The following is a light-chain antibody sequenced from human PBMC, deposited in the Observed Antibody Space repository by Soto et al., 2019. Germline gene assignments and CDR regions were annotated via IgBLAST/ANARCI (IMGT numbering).Light chain of an antibody. CDR1: QSVSSSY. V-gene: IGKV3-20*01. Sequence: EIVFAHSPGTLSFSPVERATLSCRASQSVSSSYLAWYQQKPGQAPRLLIYGASSRATGIPDRFSGSGSGTDFTLTISRLEPEDFAVYYCQQYDSSPWTFGQGTKVDIK. CDR3: QQYDSSPWT. CDR2: GAS. J-gene: IGKJ1*01.